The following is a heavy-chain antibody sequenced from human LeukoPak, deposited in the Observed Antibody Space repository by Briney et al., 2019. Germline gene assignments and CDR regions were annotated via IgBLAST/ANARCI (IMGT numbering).Heavy chain of an antibody. CDR2: IGSSGSHI. J-gene: IGHJ3*02. CDR3: ASNYIGAFDI. Sequence: GGSLRLSCAASGFTFSSYSMNWVRQALGKGLEWVSSIGSSGSHIYYADSVTGRFTIYRDNAKNSLYLQVNSPRAEDTAVYYCASNYIGAFDIWGQGTMVTVSS. V-gene: IGHV3-21*01. CDR1: GFTFSSYS. D-gene: IGHD2-15*01.